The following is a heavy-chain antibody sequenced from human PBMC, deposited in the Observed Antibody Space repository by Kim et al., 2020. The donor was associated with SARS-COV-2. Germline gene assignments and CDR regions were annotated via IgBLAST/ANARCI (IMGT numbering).Heavy chain of an antibody. Sequence: GGSLRLSCVASGFTFSSYWMHWVRQAPGKGLVWVSRVNSDGSSTSSAASVKGRITSSRDNARNTLYLQMNSLRAEDTAVYYCASLSTGYVWDKFDYWGQGTLVTVSS. D-gene: IGHD3-16*01. CDR2: VNSDGSST. V-gene: IGHV3-74*01. CDR3: ASLSTGYVWDKFDY. J-gene: IGHJ4*02. CDR1: GFTFSSYW.